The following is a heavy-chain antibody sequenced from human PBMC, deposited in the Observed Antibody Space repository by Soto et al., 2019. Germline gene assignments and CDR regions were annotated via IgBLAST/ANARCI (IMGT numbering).Heavy chain of an antibody. J-gene: IGHJ4*02. CDR1: GITFSSYA. CDR3: AKDSEDSSGPDY. CDR2: ISGSGGST. Sequence: LRLSCAASGITFSSYAMSWVRQAPGKGLEWVSAISGSGGSTYYADSVKGRFTISRDNSKNTLYLQMNSLRAEDTAVYYCAKDSEDSSGPDYWGQGTLVTVSS. V-gene: IGHV3-23*01. D-gene: IGHD6-19*01.